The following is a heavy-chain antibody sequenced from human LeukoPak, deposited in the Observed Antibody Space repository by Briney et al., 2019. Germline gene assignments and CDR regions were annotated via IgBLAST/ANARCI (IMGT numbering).Heavy chain of an antibody. V-gene: IGHV4-31*03. Sequence: SETLSLTCTVSGGSISSGGYYWSWIRQHPGKGLEWIGYIYYSGSTYYNPSLKSRVTISEDTSKNQFSVKLSSVTAADTAVYYCARDSSGYSRFDPWGEGTLVTVSS. CDR3: ARDSSGYSRFDP. D-gene: IGHD3-22*01. CDR2: IYYSGST. J-gene: IGHJ5*02. CDR1: GGSISSGGYY.